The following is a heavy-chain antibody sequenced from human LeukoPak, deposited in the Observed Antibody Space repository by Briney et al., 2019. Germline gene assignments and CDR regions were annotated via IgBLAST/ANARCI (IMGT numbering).Heavy chain of an antibody. Sequence: PSETLSLTSTVSGGSISSSSYYWGWIRQPPGKGLEWIGSIYYSGSTYYNPSLKSRVTISVDTSKNQFSLKLSSVTAADTAVYYCARRIMITFGGVIAQDYWGQGTLVTVSS. D-gene: IGHD3-16*02. CDR3: ARRIMITFGGVIAQDY. CDR2: IYYSGST. V-gene: IGHV4-39*01. J-gene: IGHJ4*02. CDR1: GGSISSSSYY.